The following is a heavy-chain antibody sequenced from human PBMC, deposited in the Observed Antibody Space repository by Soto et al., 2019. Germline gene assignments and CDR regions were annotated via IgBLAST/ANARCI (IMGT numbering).Heavy chain of an antibody. CDR3: ARGSGDILTGYYSWFDP. Sequence: QVQLVQSGAEVKKPGASVKVSCKASGYTFTSYDINWVRQATGQGLEWMGWMNPNSGNTGYAQKFQGRVTMTRNTSISTAYMELSSLRSEDTAVYYCARGSGDILTGYYSWFDPWGQGTLVTVSS. D-gene: IGHD3-9*01. CDR1: GYTFTSYD. J-gene: IGHJ5*02. V-gene: IGHV1-8*01. CDR2: MNPNSGNT.